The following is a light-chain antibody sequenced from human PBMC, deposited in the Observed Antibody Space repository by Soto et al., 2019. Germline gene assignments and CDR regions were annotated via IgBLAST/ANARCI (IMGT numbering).Light chain of an antibody. CDR1: TSNIGSNY. CDR3: CSYAGSYTGV. Sequence: QSVLTQPPSASGTPGQRVTISCSGSTSNIGSNYVYWYQHLPGTAPKLLIYTDNQRPSGVPDRFSGSKSGTSASLAISGLRSEDEADYYCCSYAGSYTGVFGGGTKLTVL. V-gene: IGLV1-47*02. CDR2: TDN. J-gene: IGLJ2*01.